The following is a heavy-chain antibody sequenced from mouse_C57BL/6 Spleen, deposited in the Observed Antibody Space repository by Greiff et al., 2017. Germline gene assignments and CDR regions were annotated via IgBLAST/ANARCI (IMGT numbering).Heavy chain of an antibody. CDR3: AKNEDYYSNYGGDFEG. Sequence: QVQLQQSGPGLVQPSQSLSITCTVSGFSLTSYGVHWVRQSPGKGLEWLGVIWRGGSTDYNAAFMSRLSITKDNSKSQVFFKMNSLQADDTAIYYCAKNEDYYSNYGGDFEGWGTGTTVTVAS. D-gene: IGHD2-5*01. CDR2: IWRGGST. J-gene: IGHJ1*03. CDR1: GFSLTSYG. V-gene: IGHV2-5*01.